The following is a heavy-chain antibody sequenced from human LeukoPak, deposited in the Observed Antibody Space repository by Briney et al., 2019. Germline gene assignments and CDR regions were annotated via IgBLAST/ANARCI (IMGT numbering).Heavy chain of an antibody. D-gene: IGHD3-10*01. CDR2: IIPLFGTA. CDR3: ARGLVRGVRYYYYMDV. V-gene: IGHV1-69*06. CDR1: GGTFSSYA. J-gene: IGHJ6*03. Sequence: ASVNVSCKASGGTFSSYAISWVRQAPGQGLEGMGGIIPLFGTANYAQKFKGRVTITADKSTSTAYLELSSLRSEDTAVYYCARGLVRGVRYYYYMDVWGKGTTVTVSS.